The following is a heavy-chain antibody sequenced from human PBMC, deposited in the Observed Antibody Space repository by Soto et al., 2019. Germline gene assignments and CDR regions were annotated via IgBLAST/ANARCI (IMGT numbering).Heavy chain of an antibody. CDR3: ANGGLHGSIDGGLSYFHH. V-gene: IGHV3-23*01. J-gene: IGHJ4*02. D-gene: IGHD2-15*01. CDR2: FSRSNGVA. Sequence: EVQMLESGGYLVQPGGSLRVSGASGLTFSHYTMAWVRQAPGKGLEWVSGFSRSNGVAYYADTVKGRFTISRDNSKNTVFLQMNSLRAEDTAVYYCANGGLHGSIDGGLSYFHHWDQGTLVTVSS. CDR1: GLTFSHYT.